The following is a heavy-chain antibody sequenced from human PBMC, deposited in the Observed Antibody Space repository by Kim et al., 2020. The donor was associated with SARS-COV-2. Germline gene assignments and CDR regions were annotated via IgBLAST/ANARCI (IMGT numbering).Heavy chain of an antibody. V-gene: IGHV4-59*13. CDR2: IYYSGST. Sequence: SETLSLTCTVSGGSISSYYWSWIRQPPGKGLEWIGYIYYSGSTNYNPSLKSRVTISVDTSKNQFSLKLSSVTAADTAVYYCAREGQGLDYWGQGTLVTVSS. CDR1: GGSISSYY. CDR3: AREGQGLDY. J-gene: IGHJ4*02.